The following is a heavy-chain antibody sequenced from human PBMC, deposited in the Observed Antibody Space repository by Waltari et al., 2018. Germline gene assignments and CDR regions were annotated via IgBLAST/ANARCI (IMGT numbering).Heavy chain of an antibody. J-gene: IGHJ5*02. CDR1: GYTFTGYY. Sequence: QVQLVQSGAEVKKPGASVKVSCKASGYTFTGYYMHWVRQAPGQGLEWRGWINPNSGGTNYAQKFQGRVTMTRDTSISTAYMELSRLRSDDTAVYYCARGYCSGGSCYDWFDPWGQGTLVTVSS. CDR3: ARGYCSGGSCYDWFDP. V-gene: IGHV1-2*02. CDR2: INPNSGGT. D-gene: IGHD2-15*01.